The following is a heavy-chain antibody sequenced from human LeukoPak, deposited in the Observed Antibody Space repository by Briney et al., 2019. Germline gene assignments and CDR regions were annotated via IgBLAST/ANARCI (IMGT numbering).Heavy chain of an antibody. CDR3: AKDRQVVMYYFDY. CDR2: ISGTGATT. V-gene: IGHV3-23*01. CDR1: GLTFSTYA. J-gene: IGHJ4*02. D-gene: IGHD3-22*01. Sequence: GGSLRLSCAASGLTFSTYAMSWVRQAPGKGLEWVSGISGTGATTYYADSVKGRFTISRDTSKNTVYLQMNSLRAEDTAVYYCAKDRQVVMYYFDYWGQGTLVTVSS.